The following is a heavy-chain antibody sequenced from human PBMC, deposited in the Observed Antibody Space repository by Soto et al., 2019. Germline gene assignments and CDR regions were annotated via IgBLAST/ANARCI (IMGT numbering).Heavy chain of an antibody. CDR1: EFTFSNYA. V-gene: IGHV3-23*01. CDR2: ITGSGGIT. Sequence: PGGSLRLSCAASEFTFSNYAMGWVRQAPGKGPEWVSVITGSGGITYYADFVKGRFTISRDNSRNTLYLQMNSLRAEDTAVYYCTRTRPYYMDGWGKGNTVTFSS. J-gene: IGHJ6*03. CDR3: TRTRPYYMDG.